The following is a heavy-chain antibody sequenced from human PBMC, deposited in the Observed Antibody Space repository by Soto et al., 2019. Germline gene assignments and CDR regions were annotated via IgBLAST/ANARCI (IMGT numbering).Heavy chain of an antibody. D-gene: IGHD1-26*01. J-gene: IGHJ4*02. Sequence: ASVKVSCNTSGYTFTGHYIHWVRQAPQQGPEWMGEIGPESGATRYAEKFRGRVTMTMDTSITTVYMELRNLSPDDTAVYYCGRGRSGQIVIFYWGQGTPVPVSS. V-gene: IGHV1-2*02. CDR3: GRGRSGQIVIFY. CDR1: GYTFTGHY. CDR2: IGPESGAT.